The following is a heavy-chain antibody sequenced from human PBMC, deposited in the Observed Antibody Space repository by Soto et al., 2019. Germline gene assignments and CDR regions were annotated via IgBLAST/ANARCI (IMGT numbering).Heavy chain of an antibody. J-gene: IGHJ4*02. CDR2: VHYTGST. CDR1: GDSISTYY. D-gene: IGHD6-13*01. Sequence: QVQLQESGPGLVKPSETLSLTCTVSGDSISTYYWNWIRQPPGKGLEWIGYVHYTGSTNYNPSLKSRVTISVDTSKNQSSRRMSSVTAADPAVYYCARERAAPGNFDYWGQGTLVTVSS. V-gene: IGHV4-59*01. CDR3: ARERAAPGNFDY.